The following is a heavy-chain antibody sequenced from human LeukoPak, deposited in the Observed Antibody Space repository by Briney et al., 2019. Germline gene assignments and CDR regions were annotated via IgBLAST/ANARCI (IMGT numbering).Heavy chain of an antibody. CDR1: GSTFSTYS. V-gene: IGHV3-21*01. J-gene: IGHJ3*02. Sequence: PGGSLRLSCAASGSTFSTYSMNWVRQAPGKGLEWVSFIDTSGTYIYYGESMKGRFTISRDNAKNSLYLQMNGLRAEDTAVYYCARGRSITLLRGVAMSDGFDIWGQGTMVAVSS. CDR2: IDTSGTYI. D-gene: IGHD3-10*01. CDR3: ARGRSITLLRGVAMSDGFDI.